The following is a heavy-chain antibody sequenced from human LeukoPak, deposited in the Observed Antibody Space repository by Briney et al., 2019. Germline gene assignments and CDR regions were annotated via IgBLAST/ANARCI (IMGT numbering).Heavy chain of an antibody. CDR2: ISGSGGST. J-gene: IGHJ4*02. V-gene: IGHV3-23*01. D-gene: IGHD5-18*01. CDR3: AKLYSYGLYYFDY. CDR1: GFTFSSYG. Sequence: PGGSLRLSGAASGFTFSSYGMHWVRQAPGKGLEWVSAISGSGGSTYYADSVKGRFTISRDNSKNTLYLQMNSLRAEDTAVYYCAKLYSYGLYYFDYWGQGTLVTVSS.